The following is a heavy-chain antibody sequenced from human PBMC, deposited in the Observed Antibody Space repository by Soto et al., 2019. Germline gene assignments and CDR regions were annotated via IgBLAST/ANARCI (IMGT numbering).Heavy chain of an antibody. J-gene: IGHJ3*02. CDR3: ARDSAYIWGEHDAFDI. CDR2: ISAYNGNT. D-gene: IGHD3-16*01. CDR1: GYTFTSYG. V-gene: IGHV1-18*01. Sequence: ASVKVSCKASGYTFTSYGISWVRQAPGQGLEWMGWISAYNGNTNYAQKLQGRVTMTTDTSTSTAYMELRSLRSDDTAVYYCARDSAYIWGEHDAFDIWGQGTMVTVSS.